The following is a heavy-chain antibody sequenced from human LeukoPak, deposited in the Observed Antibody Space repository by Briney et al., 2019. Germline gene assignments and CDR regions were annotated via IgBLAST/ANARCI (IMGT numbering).Heavy chain of an antibody. D-gene: IGHD2-2*01. CDR2: INHSGST. V-gene: IGHV4-39*07. CDR1: GGSVSSGSYY. J-gene: IGHJ4*02. Sequence: SETLSLTCTVSGGSVSSGSYYWSWIRQPPGKGLEWIGEINHSGSTNYNPSLKSRVTISVDTSKNQFSLKLSSVTAADTAVYYCARVEDCSSTSCYPLVDYWGQGTLVTVSS. CDR3: ARVEDCSSTSCYPLVDY.